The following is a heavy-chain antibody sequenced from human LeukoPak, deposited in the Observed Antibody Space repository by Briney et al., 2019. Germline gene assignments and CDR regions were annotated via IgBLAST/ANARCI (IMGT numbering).Heavy chain of an antibody. CDR2: IYYSGST. V-gene: IGHV4-59*01. J-gene: IGHJ5*02. CDR3: ARWFGELFDP. D-gene: IGHD3-10*01. CDR1: GGSISSYC. Sequence: PSETLSLTCTVSGGSISSYCWSWIRQPPGKGLEWIGYIYYSGSTNYNPSLKSRVTISVDTSKNQFSLKLSSVTAADTAVYYCARWFGELFDPWGQGTLVTVSS.